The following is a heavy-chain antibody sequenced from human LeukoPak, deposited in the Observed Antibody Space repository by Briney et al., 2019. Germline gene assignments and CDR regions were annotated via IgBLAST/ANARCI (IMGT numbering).Heavy chain of an antibody. CDR1: GGSISSHY. D-gene: IGHD3-9*01. CDR2: IYYSGST. V-gene: IGHV4-59*11. J-gene: IGHJ6*03. Sequence: SETLSLTCTVSGGSISSHYWSWIRQPPGKGLEWIGYIYYSGSTNYNPSLKSRVTISVDTSKNQFSLKLSSVTAADTAVYYCAGEIADIPLGYYYMDVWGKGTTVTVSS. CDR3: AGEIADIPLGYYYMDV.